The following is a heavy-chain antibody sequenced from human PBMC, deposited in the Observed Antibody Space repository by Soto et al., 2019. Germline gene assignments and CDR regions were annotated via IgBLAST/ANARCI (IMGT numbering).Heavy chain of an antibody. J-gene: IGHJ4*02. D-gene: IGHD5-12*01. Sequence: QVQLVQSGAEVKKPGASVKVSCKASGHTFTNYYMHWVRQAPGQGLEWMGLINPRDDSISYALKXXGXLTVTRDTYTSTVYMELRSLRSDDTAVYYCAWEGDGYKYFDQWGQGTLVTVSS. CDR2: INPRDDSI. V-gene: IGHV1-46*01. CDR1: GHTFTNYY. CDR3: AWEGDGYKYFDQ.